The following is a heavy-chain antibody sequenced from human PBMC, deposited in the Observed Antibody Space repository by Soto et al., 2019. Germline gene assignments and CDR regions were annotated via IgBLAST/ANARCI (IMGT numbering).Heavy chain of an antibody. CDR1: GGSISSSSYY. J-gene: IGHJ3*02. D-gene: IGHD1-26*01. Sequence: QLQLQESGPGLVKPSETLSLTCTVCGGSISSSSYYWGWIRQPPGKGLEWIGSIYYSGSTYYNPSLKSRVTISVDTSKNQFSLKLSSVTAADTSVYYCAVIIKWELRDDAFDIWGQTTLLTVSS. CDR3: AVIIKWELRDDAFDI. CDR2: IYYSGST. V-gene: IGHV4-39*01.